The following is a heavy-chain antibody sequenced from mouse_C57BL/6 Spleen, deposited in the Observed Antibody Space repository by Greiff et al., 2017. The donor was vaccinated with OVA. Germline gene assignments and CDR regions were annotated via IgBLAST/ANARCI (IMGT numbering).Heavy chain of an antibody. D-gene: IGHD1-1*02. CDR3: ARHMGPSYYYAMDY. V-gene: IGHV1-52*01. CDR1: GYTFTSYW. Sequence: QVQLQQPGAELVRPGSSVKLSCKASGYTFTSYWMHWVKQRPIQGLEWIGNIDPSDSETHYNQKFKDKATLTVDKSSSTAYMQLSSLTSEDSAVYYCARHMGPSYYYAMDYWGQGTSVTVSS. CDR2: IDPSDSET. J-gene: IGHJ4*01.